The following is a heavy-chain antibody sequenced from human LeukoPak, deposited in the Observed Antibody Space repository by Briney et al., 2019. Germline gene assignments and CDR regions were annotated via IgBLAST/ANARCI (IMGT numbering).Heavy chain of an antibody. CDR1: GGFISSYY. CDR3: ARLGAYSGNDLAWYFDL. CDR2: IYYSGST. J-gene: IGHJ2*01. Sequence: SETLSLTCTVSGGFISSYYWSWIRQPPGKGLEWIGYIYYSGSTSYNPSLKSRVTMSADTSKNQFSLRLSSVTAADTAVYYCARLGAYSGNDLAWYFDLWGRGTLVTVSS. D-gene: IGHD5-12*01. V-gene: IGHV4-59*08.